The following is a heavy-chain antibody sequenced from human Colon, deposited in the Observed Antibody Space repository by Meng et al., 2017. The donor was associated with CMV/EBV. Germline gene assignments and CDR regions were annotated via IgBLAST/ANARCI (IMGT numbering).Heavy chain of an antibody. D-gene: IGHD2-2*01. V-gene: IGHV5-51*01. Sequence: GGSLRLSCKASGYSFTSYWIGWVRQMPGKGLEWMAIIYPGDSDTRYSPSFQGQVTISTDKSINTAYLQWSSLKASDSAIYYCARHCIAVIPGAKRVRGGMDVWGQGTTVTVSS. CDR2: IYPGDSDT. J-gene: IGHJ6*02. CDR3: ARHCIAVIPGAKRVRGGMDV. CDR1: GYSFTSYW.